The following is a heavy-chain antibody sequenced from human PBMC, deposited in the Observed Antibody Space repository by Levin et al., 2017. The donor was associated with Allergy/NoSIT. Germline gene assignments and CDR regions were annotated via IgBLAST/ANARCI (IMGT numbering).Heavy chain of an antibody. CDR1: GFTFSSYA. Sequence: GGSLRLSCAASGFTFSSYAMSWVRQAPGKGLEWVSAISGSGGSTYYADSVKGRFTISRDNSKNTLYLQMNSLRAEDTAVYYCAKAYHYDSSGYYYGSCMDGWGQGTTVTVSS. V-gene: IGHV3-23*01. CDR2: ISGSGGST. CDR3: AKAYHYDSSGYYYGSCMDG. D-gene: IGHD3-22*01. J-gene: IGHJ6*02.